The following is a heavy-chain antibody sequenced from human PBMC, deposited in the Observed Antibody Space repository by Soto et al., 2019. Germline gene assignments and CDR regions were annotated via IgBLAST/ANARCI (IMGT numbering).Heavy chain of an antibody. V-gene: IGHV3-23*01. J-gene: IGHJ4*02. CDR3: AKGTYYYGSAPYYFDY. CDR2: ISDSGGST. CDR1: GFTFSSYA. Sequence: GGSLRLSCAASGFTFSSYAMSWVRQAPGKGLEWVSGISDSGGSTYYADSVKGRFTISRDNSKNTLYLQMNSLRAEDTAVYYCAKGTYYYGSAPYYFDYWGQGTLVTVSS. D-gene: IGHD3-10*01.